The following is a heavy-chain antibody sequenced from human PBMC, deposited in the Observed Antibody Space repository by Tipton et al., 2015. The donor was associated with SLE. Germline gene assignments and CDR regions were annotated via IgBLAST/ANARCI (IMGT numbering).Heavy chain of an antibody. D-gene: IGHD1-26*01. J-gene: IGHJ4*02. CDR2: INHSGST. CDR3: AAPFSGSTGY. V-gene: IGHV4-34*01. CDR1: GGSFSGYY. Sequence: LRLSCAVYGGSFSGYYWSWIRQPPGKGLEWIGEINHSGSTNYNPSLKSRVTISVDTSKNQFSLKLSSVTAADTAVYYCAAPFSGSTGYWGQGTLVTVSS.